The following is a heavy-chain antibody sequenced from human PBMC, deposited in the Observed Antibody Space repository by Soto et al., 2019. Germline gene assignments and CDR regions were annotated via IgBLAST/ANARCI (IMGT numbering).Heavy chain of an antibody. CDR3: ARDLHSDILTNWFDP. V-gene: IGHV3-21*01. J-gene: IGHJ5*02. CDR2: ISSSSSYI. CDR1: GFTFSSYS. D-gene: IGHD3-9*01. Sequence: GGSLSLSCAASGFTFSSYSMNWVRQAPGKGLEWVSSISSSSSYIYYADSVRGRFTISRDNAKNSLYLQMNSLRAEDTAVYYCARDLHSDILTNWFDPWGQGTLVTVSS.